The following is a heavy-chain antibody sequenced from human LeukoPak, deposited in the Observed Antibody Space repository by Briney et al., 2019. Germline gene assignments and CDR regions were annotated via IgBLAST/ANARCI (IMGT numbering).Heavy chain of an antibody. D-gene: IGHD1-26*01. CDR2: ISGSGGST. J-gene: IGHJ3*02. CDR1: GFTFTNYG. Sequence: GGSLRLSCATSGFTFTNYGMSWVRQAPGKGLEWVSAISGSGGSTYYADSVKGRFTISRDNSKNTLYLQMNSLRAEDTAVYYCARVSGSYHIDAFDIWGQGTMATVSS. CDR3: ARVSGSYHIDAFDI. V-gene: IGHV3-23*01.